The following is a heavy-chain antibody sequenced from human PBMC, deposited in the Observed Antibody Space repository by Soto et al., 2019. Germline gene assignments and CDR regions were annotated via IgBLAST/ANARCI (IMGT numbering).Heavy chain of an antibody. J-gene: IGHJ4*02. CDR1: GFTFSSYA. CDR3: ARDGARYFDWLTNGGYFDY. Sequence: ESGGGVVQPGRSLRLSCAASGFTFSSYAMHWVRQAPGKGLEWVAVISYDGSNKYYADSVKGRFTISRDNSKNTLYLQMNSLRAEDTAVYYCARDGARYFDWLTNGGYFDYWGQGTLVTVSS. V-gene: IGHV3-30-3*01. D-gene: IGHD3-9*01. CDR2: ISYDGSNK.